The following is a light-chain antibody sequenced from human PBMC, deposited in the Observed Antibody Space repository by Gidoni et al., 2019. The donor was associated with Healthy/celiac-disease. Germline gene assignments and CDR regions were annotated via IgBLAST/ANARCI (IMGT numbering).Light chain of an antibody. V-gene: IGKV3-15*01. CDR2: GAS. Sequence: EIVMTQSPATLSVSPGESATLSCRASQSVSSNLAWYQQKPGQAPRLLIYGASTRATGIPARFSGSGSGTEFTLTISSLQSEDFAVYYCQQYNNWPRTFXXXTKVEIK. J-gene: IGKJ1*01. CDR3: QQYNNWPRT. CDR1: QSVSSN.